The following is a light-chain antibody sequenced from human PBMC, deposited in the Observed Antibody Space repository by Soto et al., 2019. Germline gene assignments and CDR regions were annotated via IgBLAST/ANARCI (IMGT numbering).Light chain of an antibody. Sequence: QSVLTQPPSTSGTPGQRVTISCSGSSSNVGINSVNWYQQFPGTAPRLLIYTNDQRPSGVPGRFSGSKSGTSASLAISGLQSEDEADYYCAAWEDSLYGRLFGGGTKLTVL. CDR2: TND. CDR1: SSNVGINS. CDR3: AAWEDSLYGRL. V-gene: IGLV1-44*01. J-gene: IGLJ2*01.